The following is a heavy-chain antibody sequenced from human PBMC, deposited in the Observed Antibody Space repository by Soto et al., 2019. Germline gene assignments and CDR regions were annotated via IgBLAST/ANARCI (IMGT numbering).Heavy chain of an antibody. D-gene: IGHD3-10*01. V-gene: IGHV3-23*01. CDR3: AKVPHYYGSGASDNYFDY. CDR1: GFTFSSCA. J-gene: IGHJ4*02. CDR2: ISGSGGYT. Sequence: GGSLRLSCATSGFTFSSCAMSWVRQAPGKGLEWVSTISGSGGYTYYADSVKGRFTISRDNSKNTLYLQMNSLRVGDTAVYYCAKVPHYYGSGASDNYFDYWGQGALVTVSS.